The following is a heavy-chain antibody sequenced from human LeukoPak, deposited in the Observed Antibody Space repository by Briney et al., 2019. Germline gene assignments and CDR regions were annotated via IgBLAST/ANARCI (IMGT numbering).Heavy chain of an antibody. CDR1: GGSISSYY. J-gene: IGHJ5*02. CDR2: IYYSGST. V-gene: IGHV4-59*01. Sequence: PSETLSLTCTVSGGSISSYYWSWIRQPPGKGLEWIGYIYYSGSTNYNPSLKSRVTISVDTSKNQFSLKLSSVTAADTAVYYCARDRFTMVRASTYNWFDPWGQGTLVTVSS. CDR3: ARDRFTMVRASTYNWFDP. D-gene: IGHD3-10*01.